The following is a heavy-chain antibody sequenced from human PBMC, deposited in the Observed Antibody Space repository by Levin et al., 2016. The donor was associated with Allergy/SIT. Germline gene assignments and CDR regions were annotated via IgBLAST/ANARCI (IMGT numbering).Heavy chain of an antibody. J-gene: IGHJ6*03. CDR3: ALGRVFRSGSSNYYYYMDV. V-gene: IGHV3-33*08. CDR1: GFTFSSYG. Sequence: SLKISCAASGFTFSSYGMHWVRQAPGKGLEWVAVIWYDGSNKYYADSVKGRFTISRDNSKNTLYLQMNSLRAEDTAVYYCALGRVFRSGSSNYYYYMDVWGKGTTVTVSS. D-gene: IGHD3-10*01. CDR2: IWYDGSNK.